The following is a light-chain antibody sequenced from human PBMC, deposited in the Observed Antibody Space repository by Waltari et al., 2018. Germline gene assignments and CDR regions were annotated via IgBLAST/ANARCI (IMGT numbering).Light chain of an antibody. Sequence: DILITQSPDSLAIPLTGWANRSSLSTWSLLYSSNGQNYLAWFQQKPGQPPKLLIYWASSRESGVPYRFSGSGSETDFTLTISSLQAEDVAIYYCQQFHSYPRTFGQGTKVEIK. V-gene: IGKV4-1*01. J-gene: IGKJ1*01. CDR2: WAS. CDR1: WSLLYSSNGQNY. CDR3: QQFHSYPRT.